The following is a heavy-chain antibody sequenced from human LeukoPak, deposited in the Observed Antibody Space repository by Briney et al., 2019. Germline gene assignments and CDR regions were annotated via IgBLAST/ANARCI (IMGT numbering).Heavy chain of an antibody. Sequence: ASVKVSCKASGGTFSSYAISWVRQAPGQGFEWMGRIIPIFGTANYAQKFQGRVTITTDESTSTAYMELSSLRSEDTAVYYCARGALRHFDWLLELDYWGQGTLVTVSS. CDR2: IIPIFGTA. CDR1: GGTFSSYA. D-gene: IGHD3-9*01. V-gene: IGHV1-69*05. J-gene: IGHJ4*02. CDR3: ARGALRHFDWLLELDY.